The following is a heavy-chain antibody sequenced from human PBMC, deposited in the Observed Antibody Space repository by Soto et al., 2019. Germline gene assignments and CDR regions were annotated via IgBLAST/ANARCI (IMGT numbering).Heavy chain of an antibody. CDR1: GFTFSSYG. J-gene: IGHJ5*02. D-gene: IGHD3-10*01. V-gene: IGHV3-30*18. CDR3: AKDPSYYYGSGSYQNWFDP. CDR2: ISYDGSNK. Sequence: GGSLRLSCAASGFTFSSYGMHWVRQAPGKGLEWVAVISYDGSNKYYADSVKGRFTISRDNSKNTLYLQMNSLRAEDTAVYYCAKDPSYYYGSGSYQNWFDPWGQGTLVTVSS.